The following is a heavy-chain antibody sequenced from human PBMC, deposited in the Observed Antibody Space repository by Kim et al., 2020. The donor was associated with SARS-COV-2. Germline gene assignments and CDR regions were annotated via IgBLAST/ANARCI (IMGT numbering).Heavy chain of an antibody. Sequence: GGSLRLSCRASGFTFSNYWMHWVRQTPGKGLVWVSQIDNDGRNTNYADSVQGRFTISRDNAKDTVYLQMNSLRAEDTAVYYCVRFPYYDDLTGYLYYFDFWGRGTLVTVSS. J-gene: IGHJ4*02. D-gene: IGHD3-9*01. V-gene: IGHV3-74*01. CDR3: VRFPYYDDLTGYLYYFDF. CDR2: IDNDGRNT. CDR1: GFTFSNYW.